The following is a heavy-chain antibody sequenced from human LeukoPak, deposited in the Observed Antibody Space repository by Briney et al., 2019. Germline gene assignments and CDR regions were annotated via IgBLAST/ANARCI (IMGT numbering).Heavy chain of an antibody. CDR2: IYAGGSSSA. J-gene: IGHJ4*02. Sequence: PGGSLRLSCAASGFTVSSNDMSWVRQAPGKGLEWVSLIYAGGSSSAFYADSVKGRFTGSTHDSKNTLDLQMNGLRADDTAVYYCLRQGVGDPPRWGQGTLVTVSS. CDR3: LRQGVGDPPR. V-gene: IGHV3-53*04. CDR1: GFTVSSND. D-gene: IGHD3-16*01.